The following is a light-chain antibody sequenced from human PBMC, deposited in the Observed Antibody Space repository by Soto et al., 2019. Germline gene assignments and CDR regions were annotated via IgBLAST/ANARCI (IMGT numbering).Light chain of an antibody. J-gene: IGLJ2*01. Sequence: QLVLTQPASVSGSPGQSITISCTGTSSDVGSYNLVSWYQQHPGKAPKLMIYEGSKRPSGVSNRFSGSKSGNTASLTISGLQAEDEADYYCCSYAGSSTSRVVFGGGTKLTVL. CDR1: SSDVGSYNL. CDR2: EGS. V-gene: IGLV2-23*01. CDR3: CSYAGSSTSRVV.